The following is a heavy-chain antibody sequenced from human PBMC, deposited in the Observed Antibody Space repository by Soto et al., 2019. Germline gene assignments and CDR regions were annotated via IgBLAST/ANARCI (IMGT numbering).Heavy chain of an antibody. D-gene: IGHD2-2*01. Sequence: GASVKVSCKVSGYTLTELSMHWVRQAPGQGLEWMGGIIPIFGTANYAQKFQGRVTITADESTSTAYMELSSLRSEDTAVYYCAGTSCSSTSCYLFNIVATREFDYWGQGTLVTVSS. CDR3: AGTSCSSTSCYLFNIVATREFDY. J-gene: IGHJ4*02. V-gene: IGHV1-69*13. CDR1: GYTLTELS. CDR2: IIPIFGTA.